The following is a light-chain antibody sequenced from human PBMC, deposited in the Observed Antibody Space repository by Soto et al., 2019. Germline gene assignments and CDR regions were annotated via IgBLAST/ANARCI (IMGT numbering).Light chain of an antibody. Sequence: QSALTQPRSVSGSHGQSVTSSCTGTSSDVGGYNYVSWYQQHPGKAPKLMIYDVSKRPSGVPDRFSGSKSGNTASLTISGLQAEDEADYYCCSYAGSYTYVVFGGGTNLTVL. CDR2: DVS. CDR3: CSYAGSYTYVV. V-gene: IGLV2-11*01. CDR1: SSDVGGYNY. J-gene: IGLJ2*01.